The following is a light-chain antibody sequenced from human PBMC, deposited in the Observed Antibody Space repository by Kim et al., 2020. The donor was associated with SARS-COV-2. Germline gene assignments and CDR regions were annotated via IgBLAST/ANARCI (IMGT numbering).Light chain of an antibody. V-gene: IGLV3-1*01. CDR2: QDS. CDR1: KLGDKY. Sequence: SYELTQPPSVSVSAGQTASITCAGDKLGDKYICWYQQKPGQSPVLVIYQDSKRPLGVPERFSGSNSGNTATLTISGTQPMDEADYYCQAWDSGTVIFGGGTQLTVL. CDR3: QAWDSGTVI. J-gene: IGLJ2*01.